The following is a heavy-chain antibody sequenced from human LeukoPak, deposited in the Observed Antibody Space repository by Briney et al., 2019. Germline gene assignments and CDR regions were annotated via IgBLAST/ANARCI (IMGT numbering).Heavy chain of an antibody. Sequence: PGGSLTLSCTASVFILSFYPMNGLRQAPGKGLEWLSYITSSGSTISYADSVRGRFTISRDNAKKSVYLQLSSLGAEDMAIYYCARGGVNYGFDSWGQGALATVSS. CDR3: ARGGVNYGFDS. CDR2: ITSSGSTI. J-gene: IGHJ4*02. D-gene: IGHD3-10*01. V-gene: IGHV3-48*01. CDR1: VFILSFYP.